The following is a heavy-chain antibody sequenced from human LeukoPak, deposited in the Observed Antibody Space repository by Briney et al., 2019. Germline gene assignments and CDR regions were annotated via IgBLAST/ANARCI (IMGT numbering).Heavy chain of an antibody. D-gene: IGHD3-22*01. CDR1: GGSISSGGYY. V-gene: IGHV4-31*03. CDR3: ARGLIYYDSRGHYLAERPYFDY. CDR2: IYYSGGT. Sequence: SETLSLTCTVSGGSISSGGYYWSWIRQHPGKGLEWLGYIYYSGGTYYNPSLKSRVTISVDTSKNQFSLKLSSVTAADTAVYYCARGLIYYDSRGHYLAERPYFDYWGQGTLVTVSS. J-gene: IGHJ4*02.